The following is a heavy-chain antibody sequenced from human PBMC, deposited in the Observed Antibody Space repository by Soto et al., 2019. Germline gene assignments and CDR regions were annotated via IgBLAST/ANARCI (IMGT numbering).Heavy chain of an antibody. CDR3: ARLPPRIAAAGTVRDY. CDR1: GYTFTSYY. D-gene: IGHD6-13*01. Sequence: ASVKVSCTASGYTFTSYYMHWVRQAPGQGLERMGIINPSGGSTSYAQKFQGRVTMTRDTSTSTVYMELSSLRSEDTAVYYCARLPPRIAAAGTVRDYWGQGTLVTVSS. CDR2: INPSGGST. J-gene: IGHJ4*02. V-gene: IGHV1-46*01.